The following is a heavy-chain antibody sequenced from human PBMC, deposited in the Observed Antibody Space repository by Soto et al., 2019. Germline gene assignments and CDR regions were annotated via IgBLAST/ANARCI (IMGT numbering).Heavy chain of an antibody. Sequence: ASVKVSCKASGYTFTSYGISWVRQAPGQGLEWMGWISAYNGNTNYAQKLQGRVTMTTDTSTSTAYMELRSLRSDDAAVYYCARGYCSGGSCWTFDYWGQGTLVTVSS. CDR2: ISAYNGNT. J-gene: IGHJ4*02. D-gene: IGHD2-15*01. V-gene: IGHV1-18*01. CDR1: GYTFTSYG. CDR3: ARGYCSGGSCWTFDY.